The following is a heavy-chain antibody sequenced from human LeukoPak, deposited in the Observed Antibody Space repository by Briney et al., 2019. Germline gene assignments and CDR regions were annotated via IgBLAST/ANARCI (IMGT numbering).Heavy chain of an antibody. V-gene: IGHV1-2*02. J-gene: IGHJ5*02. D-gene: IGHD1-26*01. CDR1: GYTFTAYY. Sequence: GASVKVSCKASGYTFTAYYIHWVRPAPGQGREWVGWINPNNGGTNYAQKFQGRVTMTGDTSISTSYMELSGTRSNDTAVYYCARCSGILSWGQGTLVTVSS. CDR2: INPNNGGT. CDR3: ARCSGILS.